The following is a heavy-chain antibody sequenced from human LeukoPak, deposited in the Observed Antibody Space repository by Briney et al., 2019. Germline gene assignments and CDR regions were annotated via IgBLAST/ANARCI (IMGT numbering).Heavy chain of an antibody. CDR1: GFTFSSYA. Sequence: GGSLRLSCAASGFTFSSYAMHWVRQAPGKGLEYVSAISSNGGSTYYANSVKGRFTISRDNSKNTLYLRMGSLRAEDMAVYYCARDLYSSGWFDYWGQGTLVTVSS. V-gene: IGHV3-64*01. CDR2: ISSNGGST. D-gene: IGHD6-19*01. J-gene: IGHJ4*02. CDR3: ARDLYSSGWFDY.